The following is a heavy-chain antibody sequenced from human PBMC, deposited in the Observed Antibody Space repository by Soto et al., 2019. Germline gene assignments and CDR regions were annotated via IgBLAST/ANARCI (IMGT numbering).Heavy chain of an antibody. CDR2: ISYDGSNR. CDR3: AKEGEVRFLEWLSYFDY. J-gene: IGHJ4*02. CDR1: GFTFSSYC. D-gene: IGHD3-3*01. V-gene: IGHV3-30*18. Sequence: PGGSLRLSCAASGFTFSSYCMHWVRQAPGKGLEWVAVISYDGSNRYYADSVKGRFTISRDNSKNTLYLQMNSLRAEDTAVYYCAKEGEVRFLEWLSYFDYWGQGTLVTVSS.